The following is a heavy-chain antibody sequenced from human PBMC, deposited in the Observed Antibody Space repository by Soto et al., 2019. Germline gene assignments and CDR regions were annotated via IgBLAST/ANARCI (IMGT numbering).Heavy chain of an antibody. Sequence: GESLKISCKGSEYTFTNHWISWVRQMPGKGLEWMGIIYPGDADTRYSPSFQGQVTISVDTSINTAFLEWSSLKASDTAMYYCARHEPRSVTSEAIYHYYNLDVWGRGTTVTVSS. D-gene: IGHD2-21*01. CDR1: EYTFTNHW. V-gene: IGHV5-51*01. CDR3: ARHEPRSVTSEAIYHYYNLDV. J-gene: IGHJ6*03. CDR2: IYPGDADT.